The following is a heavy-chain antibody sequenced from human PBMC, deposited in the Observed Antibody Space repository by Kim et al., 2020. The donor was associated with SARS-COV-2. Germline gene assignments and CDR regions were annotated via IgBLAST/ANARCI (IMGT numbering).Heavy chain of an antibody. CDR3: ARDSGYSSGRDYFDY. V-gene: IGHV3-30*04. CDR2: ISYDGSNK. J-gene: IGHJ4*02. Sequence: GGSLRLSCAASGFTFSSYAMHWVRQAPGKGLEWVAVISYDGSNKYYADSVKGRFTISRDNSKNTLYLQMNSLRAEDTAVYYCARDSGYSSGRDYFDYWGQGTLVTVSS. CDR1: GFTFSSYA. D-gene: IGHD6-19*01.